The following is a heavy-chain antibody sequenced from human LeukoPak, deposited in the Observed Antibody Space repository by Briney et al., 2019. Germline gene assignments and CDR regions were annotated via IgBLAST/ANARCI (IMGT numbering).Heavy chain of an antibody. J-gene: IGHJ4*02. CDR2: ISGSGDNT. D-gene: IGHD3-10*01. CDR1: GFTFSSYG. Sequence: GGSLRLSCAASGFTFSSYGMSWVRQAPGKGLEWVSTISGSGDNTYYADSVKGRFTISRDNSKNTLYLQMNSLRAEDTAVYYCAKVTYGSGTYGAFDYWGQGTLVTVSS. CDR3: AKVTYGSGTYGAFDY. V-gene: IGHV3-23*01.